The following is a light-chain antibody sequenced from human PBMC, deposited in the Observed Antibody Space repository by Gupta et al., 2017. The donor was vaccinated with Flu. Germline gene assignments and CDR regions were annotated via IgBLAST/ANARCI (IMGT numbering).Light chain of an antibody. CDR3: KQINI. CDR1: QGSSSA. V-gene: IGKV1-13*02. J-gene: IGKJ3*01. Sequence: IQLTQSPSSLSASVGDRVTITCRTSQGSSSALAWYRQSPGKPPKLLIYDASILYKGVPSRFSGSGSGTDFTLTISSMQPEDFATYDCKQINIFGHGTKVDVK. CDR2: DAS.